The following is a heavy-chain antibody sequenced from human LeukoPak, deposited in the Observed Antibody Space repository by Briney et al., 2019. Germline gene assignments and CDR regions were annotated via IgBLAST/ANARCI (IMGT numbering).Heavy chain of an antibody. J-gene: IGHJ3*02. D-gene: IGHD3-10*02. CDR1: GASIRSYF. CDR3: ARETTLGRPFDI. V-gene: IGHV4-4*07. Sequence: SETLSPTCTVSGASIRSYFWTWIRQPAGKGLEWIGRMHTNGNVDYSPALKSRVTMSLDTSQSQFSLNLTSVTAADTAVYYCARETTLGRPFDIWGQGTMVTVSS. CDR2: MHTNGNV.